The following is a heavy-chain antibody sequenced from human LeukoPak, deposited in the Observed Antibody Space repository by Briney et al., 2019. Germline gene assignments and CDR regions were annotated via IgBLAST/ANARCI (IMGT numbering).Heavy chain of an antibody. V-gene: IGHV4-34*01. CDR1: GGSFSGYY. J-gene: IGHJ5*02. CDR2: INHSGST. D-gene: IGHD3-9*01. CDR3: ARGGGLRYFDWLLYGFDP. Sequence: SETLSLTCAVYGGSFSGYYWSWIRQPPGKGLEWIGEINHSGSTNDNPSLKSRVTISVNTSKNQFSLKLSSVTAADTAVYYCARGGGLRYFDWLLYGFDPWGQGTLVTVSS.